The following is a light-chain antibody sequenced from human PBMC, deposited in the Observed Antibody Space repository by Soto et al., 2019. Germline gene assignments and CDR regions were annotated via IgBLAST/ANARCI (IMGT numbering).Light chain of an antibody. V-gene: IGKV3-15*01. CDR2: GAS. CDR3: QQYNNWPPYT. CDR1: QSVSSN. Sequence: EIVMTQSPATRSVSPWERATLSCSASQSVSSNLAWYQQKPGQAPRLLIYGASTRATGIPARLSGSGSGTEFTLTISSLQSEDFAVYYCQQYNNWPPYTFGQGTKLEIK. J-gene: IGKJ2*01.